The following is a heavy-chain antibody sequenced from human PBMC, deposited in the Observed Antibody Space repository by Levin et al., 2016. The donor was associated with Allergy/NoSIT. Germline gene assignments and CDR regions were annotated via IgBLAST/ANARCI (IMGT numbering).Heavy chain of an antibody. V-gene: IGHV4-59*01. D-gene: IGHD3-22*01. J-gene: IGHJ4*02. Sequence: SETLSLTCTVSGGSISSYYWSWIRQPPGKGLEWIGYIYYSGSTNYNPSLKSRVTISVDTSKNQFSLKLSSVTAADTAVYYCARGGPWVDDSSGYYNFDYWGQGTLVTVSS. CDR2: IYYSGST. CDR1: GGSISSYY. CDR3: ARGGPWVDDSSGYYNFDY.